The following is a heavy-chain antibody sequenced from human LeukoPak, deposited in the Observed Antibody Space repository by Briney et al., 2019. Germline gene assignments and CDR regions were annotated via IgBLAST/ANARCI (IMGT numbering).Heavy chain of an antibody. CDR2: ISAYNGDI. V-gene: IGHV1-18*01. D-gene: IGHD4-23*01. Sequence: VASVKVSCTASGYTFTSSGVSCVRQAPGQGLEWMGWISAYNGDINYAQKFQGRVTVTTDTSTSTAYMELRSLRSDDTAIYYCARVGRDYGGNRFSDYWGQGTLVTVSS. J-gene: IGHJ4*02. CDR1: GYTFTSSG. CDR3: ARVGRDYGGNRFSDY.